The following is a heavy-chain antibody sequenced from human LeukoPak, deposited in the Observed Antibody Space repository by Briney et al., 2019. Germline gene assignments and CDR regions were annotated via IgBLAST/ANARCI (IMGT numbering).Heavy chain of an antibody. CDR1: GFTFTTSA. CDR3: AKDRPNYYGSNGHYYKLNGDC. Sequence: GSLRLSCEASGFTFTTSAMSWVRQAPGKGLEWVSSITSSGAATYYADSVKGRFTISRDNSDNTLYLQMNSLRAEDTAVYYCAKDRPNYYGSNGHYYKLNGDCWGQGTLVTVSS. J-gene: IGHJ4*02. D-gene: IGHD3-22*01. CDR2: ITSSGAAT. V-gene: IGHV3-23*01.